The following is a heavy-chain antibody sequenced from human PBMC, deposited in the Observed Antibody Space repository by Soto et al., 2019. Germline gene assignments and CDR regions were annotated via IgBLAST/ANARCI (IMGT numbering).Heavy chain of an antibody. Sequence: GGSLRLSCAASGFTFSSYAMHWVRQAPGKGLEWVAVISYDGSNKYYADSVKGRFTISRDNSKNTLYLQMNSLRAEDTAVYYCAREDYYDSSGYLPYWGQGTLVTVYS. CDR2: ISYDGSNK. V-gene: IGHV3-30-3*01. J-gene: IGHJ4*02. D-gene: IGHD3-22*01. CDR3: AREDYYDSSGYLPY. CDR1: GFTFSSYA.